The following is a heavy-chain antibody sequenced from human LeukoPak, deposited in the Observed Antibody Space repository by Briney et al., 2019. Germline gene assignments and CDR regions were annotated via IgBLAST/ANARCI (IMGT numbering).Heavy chain of an antibody. CDR1: GGSFSSGTYY. Sequence: PSETLSLTCTVSGGSFSSGTYYWRWIRQPAGKGLQWIGRIYSSGSTNYNPSLKSRVTISVDTSKNQFSLKLSSVTAADTAVYYCARGWASNGFDYWGQGTLVTVSS. CDR3: ARGWASNGFDY. D-gene: IGHD2-2*01. V-gene: IGHV4-61*02. CDR2: IYSSGST. J-gene: IGHJ4*02.